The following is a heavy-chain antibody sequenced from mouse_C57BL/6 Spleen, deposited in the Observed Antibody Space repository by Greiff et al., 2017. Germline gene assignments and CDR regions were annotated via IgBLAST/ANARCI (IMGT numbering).Heavy chain of an antibody. D-gene: IGHD2-13*01. CDR1: GYTFTGYW. CDR2: LLPGSGST. V-gene: IGHV1-9*01. Sequence: QVQLQQSGAELMKPGASVKLSCKATGYTFTGYWIEWVKQRPGHGLEWIGELLPGSGSTNYNEKFKGKATFTADTSSNTAYMQHSSLTSEDSAVYYCARSDYSLTMDYWGQGTSVTVSS. CDR3: ARSDYSLTMDY. J-gene: IGHJ4*01.